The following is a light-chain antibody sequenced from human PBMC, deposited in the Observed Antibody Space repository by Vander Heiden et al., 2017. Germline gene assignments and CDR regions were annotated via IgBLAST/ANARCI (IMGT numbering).Light chain of an antibody. CDR3: QRSNGYPWT. V-gene: IGKV1-5*03. CDR1: QSISSW. J-gene: IGKJ1*01. Sequence: DIQITESPSTLSASVGDRVTITCRASQSISSWLAWYQRKPGKAPKLLIYKASSLESRVPSTFTGTGSVTQFTLTISSLQPDDFATYFSQRSNGYPWTFGQGTRVEIK. CDR2: KAS.